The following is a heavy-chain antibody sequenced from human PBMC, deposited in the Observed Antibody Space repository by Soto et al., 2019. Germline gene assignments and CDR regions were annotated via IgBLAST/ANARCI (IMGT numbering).Heavy chain of an antibody. CDR1: GGSISSYY. CDR3: ARVTPSYYYGSGSYYFDY. J-gene: IGHJ4*02. CDR2: IYYSGST. V-gene: IGHV4-59*01. Sequence: SETLSLTCTVSGGSISSYYWSWIRQPPGKGLEWIGYIYYSGSTNYNPSLKSRVTISVDTSKNQFSLKLSSVTAADTAVYYCARVTPSYYYGSGSYYFDYWGQGTLVTVSS. D-gene: IGHD3-10*01.